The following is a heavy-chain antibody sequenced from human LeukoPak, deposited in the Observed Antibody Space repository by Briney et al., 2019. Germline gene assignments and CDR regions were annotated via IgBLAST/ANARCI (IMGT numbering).Heavy chain of an antibody. CDR2: MNPNSGNT. D-gene: IGHD2-2*03. CDR3: ARGLDIVVPNWFDP. Sequence: ASVKVSCKASGYAFTSYDINWVRQATGQGLEWMGWMNPNSGNTGYAQKFQGRVTMTRNTSISTAYMELSSLRSEDTAVYYCARGLDIVVPNWFDPWGQGTLVTVPS. V-gene: IGHV1-8*01. J-gene: IGHJ5*02. CDR1: GYAFTSYD.